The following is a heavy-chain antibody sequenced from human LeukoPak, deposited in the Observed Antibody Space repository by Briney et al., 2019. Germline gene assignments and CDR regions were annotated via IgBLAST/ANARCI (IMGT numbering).Heavy chain of an antibody. CDR3: ARYEDWYFDL. V-gene: IGHV4-59*01. D-gene: IGHD3-3*01. CDR1: GGSISSYY. J-gene: IGHJ2*01. CDR2: IYYSGST. Sequence: SETLSLTCTVSGGSISSYYWSWIRQPPGKGLEWIGYIYYSGSTNYNPSLKSRVTISVDTSKNQFSLKLSSVTAADTAVYYCARYEDWYFDLWGRGALVTVSS.